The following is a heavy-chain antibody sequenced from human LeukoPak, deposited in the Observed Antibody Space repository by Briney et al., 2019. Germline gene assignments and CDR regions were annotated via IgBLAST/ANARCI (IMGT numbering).Heavy chain of an antibody. J-gene: IGHJ5*02. D-gene: IGHD3-16*01. V-gene: IGHV3-21*01. CDR1: GFTFFSYT. Sequence: PGGSLRLSCAASGFTFFSYTMNWVRQAPGKGLEWVSSISSTRSYIYYADSVRGRFTISRDNAKNSLYLQMNSLRAEDTAVYYCARDRRETMITFGGVMTAGWFDPRGQGTLVTVSS. CDR2: ISSTRSYI. CDR3: ARDRRETMITFGGVMTAGWFDP.